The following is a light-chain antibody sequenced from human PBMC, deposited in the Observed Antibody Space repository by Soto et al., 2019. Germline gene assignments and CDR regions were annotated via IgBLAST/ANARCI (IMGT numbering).Light chain of an antibody. CDR2: DNN. V-gene: IGLV1-51*01. CDR1: SSNIGNNY. CDR3: GTWDSSLSAVV. J-gene: IGLJ2*01. Sequence: QSVLTQPPSVSAAPGQKVTISCSGSSSNIGNNYVSWYQQFPGTAPKLLIYDNNKPPSGIPDRFSGSKSGTSATLDITGLQTGDEADYYCGTWDSSLSAVVFGGGTKLTVL.